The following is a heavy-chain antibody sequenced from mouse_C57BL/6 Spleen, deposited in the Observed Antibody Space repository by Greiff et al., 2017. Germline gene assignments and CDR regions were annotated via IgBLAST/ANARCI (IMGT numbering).Heavy chain of an antibody. CDR2: ISSGGDYI. J-gene: IGHJ3*01. V-gene: IGHV5-9-1*02. CDR1: GFTFSSYA. D-gene: IGHD2-4*01. CDR3: TRDDYDYCFAY. Sequence: EVQVVESGEGLVKPGGSLKLSCAASGFTFSSYAMSWVRQTPEKRLEWVAYISSGGDYIYYADTVKGRFTISRDNARNTLYLQMSSLKSEDTAMYYCTRDDYDYCFAYWGQGTLVTVSA.